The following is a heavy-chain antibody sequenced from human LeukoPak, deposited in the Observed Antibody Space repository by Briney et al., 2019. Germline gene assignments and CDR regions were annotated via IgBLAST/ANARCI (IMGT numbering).Heavy chain of an antibody. Sequence: GGSLRLSCAASGFTFSNAWMSWVRQAPGKGLEWVGRIKSKTDGGTTDYAAPVKGRFTISRDDSKNALYLQMNSLKTEDTAVYYCTTYLFDSSGYVLSDYWGQGTLVTVSS. J-gene: IGHJ4*02. V-gene: IGHV3-15*01. CDR2: IKSKTDGGTT. CDR1: GFTFSNAW. CDR3: TTYLFDSSGYVLSDY. D-gene: IGHD3-22*01.